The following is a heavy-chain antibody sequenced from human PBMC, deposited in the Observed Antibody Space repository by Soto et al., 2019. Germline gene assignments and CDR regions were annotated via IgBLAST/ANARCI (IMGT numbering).Heavy chain of an antibody. D-gene: IGHD3-16*02. J-gene: IGHJ4*02. CDR1: GFTFHYYA. Sequence: EPQLLESGGGLVQPGGYLRLSCETSGFTFHYYAMHWVRQAPGKGLEWVSGISGIGAFTFYADSVKGRFTISRESSKNTLYLQMNSLRVEDTAIYYCAKAIYDFMGGSDRNSYTDYWGQGTRVSVSS. V-gene: IGHV3-23*01. CDR3: AKAIYDFMGGSDRNSYTDY. CDR2: ISGIGAFT.